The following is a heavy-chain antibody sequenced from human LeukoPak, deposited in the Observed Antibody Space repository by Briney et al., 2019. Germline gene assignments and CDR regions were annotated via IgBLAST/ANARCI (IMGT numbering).Heavy chain of an antibody. CDR2: IYSGGST. CDR1: GFTVSSNY. CDR3: ARSRDFIPGFTYGYVDY. Sequence: GVLRLSCAASGFTVSSNYMSWVRQAPGKGLEWVSVIYSGGSTYYADSVKGRFTISRDNAKNSLFLQMNSLRAEDTAVYCARSRDFIPGFTYGYVDYWGQGILVTVSS. V-gene: IGHV3-53*01. J-gene: IGHJ4*02. D-gene: IGHD3-10*01.